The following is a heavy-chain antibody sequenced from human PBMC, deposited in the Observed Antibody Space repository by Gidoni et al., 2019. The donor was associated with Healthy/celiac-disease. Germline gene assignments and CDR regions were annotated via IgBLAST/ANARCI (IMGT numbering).Heavy chain of an antibody. V-gene: IGHV3-48*03. Sequence: EVQRVESGGRLVQPGVSLRLSCAASGFTFSSYEMQWVRQAPGKGLEWVSYISSSGSTIYYADSVKGRFTISRDNAKNSLYLQMNSLRAEETAVYYCARGSDGTDGVAFDIWGQGTMVTVSS. D-gene: IGHD6-13*01. J-gene: IGHJ3*02. CDR3: ARGSDGTDGVAFDI. CDR1: GFTFSSYE. CDR2: ISSSGSTI.